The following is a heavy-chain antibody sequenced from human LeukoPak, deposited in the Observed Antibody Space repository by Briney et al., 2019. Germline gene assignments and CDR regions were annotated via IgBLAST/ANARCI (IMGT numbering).Heavy chain of an antibody. CDR1: GFTFSNYW. CDR3: ARENAYSRNDY. J-gene: IGHJ4*02. D-gene: IGHD6-13*01. CDR2: IKQDGSEK. V-gene: IGHV3-7*01. Sequence: GRSLRLSCAASGFTFSNYWMSWVRQAPGRGLEWVANIKQDGSEKYYVDSVKGRFTISRDNAKNSLYLQMNSVRAEDTAVYSCARENAYSRNDYWGQGTLVTVSS.